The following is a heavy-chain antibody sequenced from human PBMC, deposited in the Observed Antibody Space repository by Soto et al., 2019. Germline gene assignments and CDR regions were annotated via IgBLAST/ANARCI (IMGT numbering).Heavy chain of an antibody. Sequence: ASVKVSCKASGYTFTSYAMHWVRQAPGQRLEWMGWINAGNGNTKYSQKFQGRVTITRDTSASTAYMELSSLRSEDTAVYYCARDIVFVGSGNHYYYGMDVWGQGTTVTVSS. J-gene: IGHJ6*02. CDR2: INAGNGNT. CDR3: ARDIVFVGSGNHYYYGMDV. V-gene: IGHV1-3*01. CDR1: GYTFTSYA. D-gene: IGHD3-10*01.